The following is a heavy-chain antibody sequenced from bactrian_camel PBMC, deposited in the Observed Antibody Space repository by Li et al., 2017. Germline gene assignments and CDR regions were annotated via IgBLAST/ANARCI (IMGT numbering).Heavy chain of an antibody. J-gene: IGHJ4*01. CDR2: IDTRSGGT. Sequence: VQLVESGGGSVQTGGSLRLSCVVSEYTYSRNNMAWFRQSPGLEREGLAVIDTRSGGTLYADSVAGRFTISQDNSKNTVYLEMNSLKPTDSAMYLCAARSTYGGTWAGASEYNHLGQGTQVTVS. V-gene: IGHV3S40*01. CDR1: EYTYSRNN. CDR3: AARSTYGGTWAGASEYNH. D-gene: IGHD6*01.